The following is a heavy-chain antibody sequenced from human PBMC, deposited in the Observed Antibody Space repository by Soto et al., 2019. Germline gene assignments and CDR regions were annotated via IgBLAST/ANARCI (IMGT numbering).Heavy chain of an antibody. CDR2: INHSGST. D-gene: IGHD2-8*01. V-gene: IGHV4-34*01. J-gene: IGHJ4*02. CDR1: GGSFSGYY. CDR3: ARRRYCTNGVCYEVRARTYYFDY. Sequence: SETLSLTCAVYGGSFSGYYWSWIRQPPGKGLEWIGEINHSGSTNYNPSLKSRVTISVDTSKNQFSLRLSSVTAADTAVYYCARRRYCTNGVCYEVRARTYYFDYWGQGTLVTVSS.